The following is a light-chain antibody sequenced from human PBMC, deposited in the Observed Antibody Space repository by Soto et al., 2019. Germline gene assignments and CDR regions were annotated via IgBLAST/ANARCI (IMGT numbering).Light chain of an antibody. J-gene: IGKJ1*01. CDR2: RIS. CDR3: MQGSHWPLT. V-gene: IGKV2-30*02. Sequence: DVVMTQSPLSLPVTLGQPASISCRSSQSLVHSDGNTYLSWYQQRPGQSPRRLIYRISNRDSGVPDRFGGSGSGTDFTLEISRVEAEDVGVYFCMQGSHWPLTFGQGTKVEIK. CDR1: QSLVHSDGNTY.